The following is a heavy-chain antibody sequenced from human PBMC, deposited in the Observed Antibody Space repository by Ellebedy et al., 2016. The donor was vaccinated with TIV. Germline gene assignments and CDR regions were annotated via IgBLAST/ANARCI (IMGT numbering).Heavy chain of an antibody. CDR1: GFTFRSYA. Sequence: GESLKISCAASGFTFRSYAMSWVRQAPGKGLEWVSSISGSGYTDYADSVKGRFTISRDNSKNTLFLQMNSLRAEDTALYYCAKDSGWEHEYWGQGTLVAVSS. V-gene: IGHV3-23*01. CDR2: ISGSGYT. D-gene: IGHD3-10*01. CDR3: AKDSGWEHEY. J-gene: IGHJ4*02.